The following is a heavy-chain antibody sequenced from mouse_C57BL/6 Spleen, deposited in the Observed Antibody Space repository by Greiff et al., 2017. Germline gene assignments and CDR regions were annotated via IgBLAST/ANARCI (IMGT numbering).Heavy chain of an antibody. CDR2: IWWDDDK. Sequence: QVTLKESGPGILQPSQTLSLTCSFSGFSLSTFGMGVGWIRQPSGKGLEWLAHIWWDDDKYYNPALTSRLTNSKDTSKNQVFLKIANVDTADTATYYCARMTTPAWYCDVWGTGTTVTVSS. CDR3: ARMTTPAWYCDV. D-gene: IGHD1-1*01. V-gene: IGHV8-8*01. CDR1: GFSLSTFGMG. J-gene: IGHJ1*03.